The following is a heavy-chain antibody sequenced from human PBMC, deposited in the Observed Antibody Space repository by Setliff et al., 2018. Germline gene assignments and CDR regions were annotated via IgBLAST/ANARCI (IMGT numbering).Heavy chain of an antibody. V-gene: IGHV1-18*01. CDR2: ISAYNGNT. CDR3: ARGSSSGYYFDY. D-gene: IGHD6-6*01. J-gene: IGHJ4*02. Sequence: ASVKVSCKASGGTFSSYGISWVRQAPGQGLEWMGWISAYNGNTNCAQKLQGRVTMTTDTSTSTAYMELRSLRSDDTAVYYCARGSSSGYYFDYWGQGTLVTVSS. CDR1: GGTFSSYG.